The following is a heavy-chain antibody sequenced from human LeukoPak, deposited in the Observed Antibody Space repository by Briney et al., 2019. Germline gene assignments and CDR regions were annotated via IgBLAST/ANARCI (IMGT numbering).Heavy chain of an antibody. Sequence: PSETLSLTCTVSGYSISSGYYWGWIRQPPGKGLEWIGSIYHSGSTYYNPSLKSRVTISVDTSKNQFSLKLSSVTAADTAVYYCAREVNAGGSSSWYPSYYYYMDVWGKGTTVTISS. CDR3: AREVNAGGSSSWYPSYYYYMDV. V-gene: IGHV4-38-2*02. D-gene: IGHD6-13*01. J-gene: IGHJ6*03. CDR2: IYHSGST. CDR1: GYSISSGYY.